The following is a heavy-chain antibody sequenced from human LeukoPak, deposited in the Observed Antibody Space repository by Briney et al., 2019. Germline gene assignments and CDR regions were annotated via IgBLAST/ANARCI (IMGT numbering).Heavy chain of an antibody. J-gene: IGHJ4*02. Sequence: ASVTVSCKASGYTFTGYYMHWVRQAPGQGLEWMGWINPNSGDTNYAQKFQGRVTMTRDTSIRTAYMELSGLRSGDTAVYYCAKNPYEYYFDYWGQGTLVTVSS. CDR3: AKNPYEYYFDY. D-gene: IGHD5-12*01. V-gene: IGHV1-2*02. CDR2: INPNSGDT. CDR1: GYTFTGYY.